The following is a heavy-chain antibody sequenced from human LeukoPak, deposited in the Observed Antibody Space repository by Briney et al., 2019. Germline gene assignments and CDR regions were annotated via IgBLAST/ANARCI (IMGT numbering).Heavy chain of an antibody. Sequence: TSETLSLTCAVYGGSFSGYYWSWIRQPPGKGLEWIGEINHSGSTNYNPSLKSRVTISVDTSKNQFSLKLSSVTAADTAVYYCAREVRFWSGYLQPTHWGQGTLVTVSS. CDR3: AREVRFWSGYLQPTH. CDR2: INHSGST. D-gene: IGHD3-3*01. V-gene: IGHV4-34*01. CDR1: GGSFSGYY. J-gene: IGHJ4*02.